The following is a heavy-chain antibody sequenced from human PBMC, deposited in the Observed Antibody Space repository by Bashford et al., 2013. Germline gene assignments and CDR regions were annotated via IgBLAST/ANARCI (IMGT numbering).Heavy chain of an antibody. J-gene: IGHJ4*02. CDR2: INPNTGST. Sequence: WVRQAPGQGLEWMGWINPNTGSTNYAQKFQGRVTMTRDTSISTAYMELSRLRSDDTAVYYCASVYSSGWYFDYWGQGTLVTVSS. CDR3: ASVYSSGWYFDY. V-gene: IGHV1-2*02. D-gene: IGHD6-19*01.